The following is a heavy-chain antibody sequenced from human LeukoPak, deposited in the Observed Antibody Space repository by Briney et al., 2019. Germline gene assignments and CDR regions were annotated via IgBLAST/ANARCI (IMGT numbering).Heavy chain of an antibody. D-gene: IGHD1-26*01. J-gene: IGHJ4*02. CDR1: GYXFYNYW. CDR3: ARRMYSGSYYFDS. V-gene: IGHV5-51*01. Sequence: GESLKISCNGSGYXFYNYWIGWVRQTPGKGLEWIGGIYPDDSDTRYSPSFEGHVTISADKSISTAYLQWSSLQASDTAMYYCARRMYSGSYYFDSWGQGTLVTVSS. CDR2: IYPDDSDT.